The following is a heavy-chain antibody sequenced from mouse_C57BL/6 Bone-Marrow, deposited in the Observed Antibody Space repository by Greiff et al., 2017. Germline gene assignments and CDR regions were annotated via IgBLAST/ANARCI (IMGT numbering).Heavy chain of an antibody. CDR2: IYPRSGNT. CDR1: GYTFTSYG. J-gene: IGHJ3*01. V-gene: IGHV1-81*01. D-gene: IGHD1-1*01. CDR3: ARPIYYYGSSLFAY. Sequence: QVQLQQSGAELARPGASVKLSCKASGYTFTSYGISWVKQRTGQGLEWIGEIYPRSGNTYYNEKFKGKATLTADKSSSTAYMELRSLTSEDSAVYFCARPIYYYGSSLFAYWGQGTLVTVSA.